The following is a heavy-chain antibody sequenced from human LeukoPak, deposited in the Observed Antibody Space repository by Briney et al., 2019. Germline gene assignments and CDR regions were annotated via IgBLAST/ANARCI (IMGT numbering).Heavy chain of an antibody. V-gene: IGHV1-18*01. D-gene: IGHD3-22*01. J-gene: IGHJ4*02. CDR3: ARDGTDSSGYYYV. CDR2: ISAYNGNT. CDR1: GSTFTSYG. Sequence: PGASVRVSCRASGSTFTSYGISWVRQAPGQGLEWMGWISAYNGNTNYAQTLKGRVTIPTDTSTSTAYIELRSLRPDDTSVYYCARDGTDSSGYYYVWGQGTLVTVSS.